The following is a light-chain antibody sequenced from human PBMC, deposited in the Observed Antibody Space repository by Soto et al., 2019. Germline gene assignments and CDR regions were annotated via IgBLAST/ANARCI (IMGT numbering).Light chain of an antibody. CDR1: QSDSIW. CDR2: DAS. Sequence: DIHLTQSPATLSASEEDRVTITFLASQSDSIWLAWYRQKPGKAPEVLVWDASSLQRGVQSRFSGSGSGTKFTLSISSLQSEDFAVYYCQQYNNWPITFGQGTRLE. CDR3: QQYNNWPIT. V-gene: IGKV1-5*01. J-gene: IGKJ5*01.